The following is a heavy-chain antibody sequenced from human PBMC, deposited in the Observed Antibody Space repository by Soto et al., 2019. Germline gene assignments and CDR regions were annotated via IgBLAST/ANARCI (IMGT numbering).Heavy chain of an antibody. D-gene: IGHD3-10*01. CDR2: IFHTGAI. CDR3: AREAGASSNAFDV. Sequence: WTWIRQTPGKGLEWIGYIFHTGAIYYNPSLKSRAVISVDRSKNHFSLNLTSVTAADTAVYYCAREAGASSNAFDVWGQGTMVTVSP. J-gene: IGHJ3*01. V-gene: IGHV4-30-2*01.